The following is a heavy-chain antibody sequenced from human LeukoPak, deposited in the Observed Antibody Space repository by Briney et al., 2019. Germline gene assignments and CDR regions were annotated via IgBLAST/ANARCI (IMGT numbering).Heavy chain of an antibody. V-gene: IGHV1-3*01. CDR1: GYTFTSYA. CDR2: INGGNGNT. CDR3: ARGSSGYPRYFDH. Sequence: GASVKVSFKASGYTFTSYAMHWVRQAPGQRLEWMGWINGGNGNTKYSQKFQGRVTITRDTSASTAYMELSSLRSEDTAVYYCARGSSGYPRYFDHWGQGTQVTVSS. D-gene: IGHD3-22*01. J-gene: IGHJ4*02.